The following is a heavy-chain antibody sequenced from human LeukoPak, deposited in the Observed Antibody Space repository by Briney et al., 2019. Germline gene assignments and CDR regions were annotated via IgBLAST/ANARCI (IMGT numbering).Heavy chain of an antibody. CDR2: IYYSGST. J-gene: IGHJ6*03. Sequence: SETLSVTCTVSGGSISSYYWSWIRQPPGKGLEWIGYIYYSGSTNYNPSLKSRVTISVDTSKNQFSLKLSSVNAADTAVYYCARGPHYDFWSGYPSRYYYYMDVWGKATTVSVSS. V-gene: IGHV4-59*01. CDR1: GGSISSYY. CDR3: ARGPHYDFWSGYPSRYYYYMDV. D-gene: IGHD3-3*01.